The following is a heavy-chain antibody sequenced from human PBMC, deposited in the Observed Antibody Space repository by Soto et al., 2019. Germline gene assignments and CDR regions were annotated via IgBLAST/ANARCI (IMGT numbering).Heavy chain of an antibody. CDR2: ISGDVSNE. V-gene: IGHV3-30-3*01. CDR3: ARHPSHLKHGWLDP. CDR1: ACTFINYA. Sequence: GGCLRLSCRVSACTFINYAMHWVRQAPGKGLEWVALISGDVSNEYYAASVKGRFTISRDNSRNTLYLQMNSLRADDTAVYYCARHPSHLKHGWLDPWGQGTTVIVSS. J-gene: IGHJ5*02.